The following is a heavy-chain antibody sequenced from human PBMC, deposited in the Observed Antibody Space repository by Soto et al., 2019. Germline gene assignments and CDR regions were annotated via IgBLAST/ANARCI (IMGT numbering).Heavy chain of an antibody. CDR1: GGTFSSYT. CDR3: ARDRSRGSYRGPFDY. D-gene: IGHD1-26*01. CDR2: IIPILGIA. V-gene: IGHV1-69*04. J-gene: IGHJ4*02. Sequence: SVKVSCKASGGTFSSYTISWVRQAPGQGLEWMGRIIPILGIANYAQKFQGRVTITADRSTSTAYMELSSLRAEDTAVYYCARDRSRGSYRGPFDYWGQGTLVTVSS.